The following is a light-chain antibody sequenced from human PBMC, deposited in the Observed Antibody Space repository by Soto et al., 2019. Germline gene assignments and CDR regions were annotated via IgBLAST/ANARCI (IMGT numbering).Light chain of an antibody. Sequence: EIVLTQSPGTLSLSPGERATLSCRASQSVSSSYLAWYQQKPGQAPRLLIYGASSRATGIPDRFSGSGSGKDFTLTISRLEPEDFAVYYCPQYGTTSGFTFGPRTKVNI. V-gene: IGKV3-20*01. CDR2: GAS. CDR3: PQYGTTSGFT. CDR1: QSVSSSY. J-gene: IGKJ3*01.